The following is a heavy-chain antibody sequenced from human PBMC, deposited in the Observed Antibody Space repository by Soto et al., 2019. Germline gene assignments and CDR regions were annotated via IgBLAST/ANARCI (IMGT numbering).Heavy chain of an antibody. J-gene: IGHJ4*01. CDR1: GDTFSSFS. V-gene: IGHV1-69*06. Sequence: SVKVSCKASGDTFSSFSLSWLRQAPGQGLEWVGGIIPRFGRSQYAQKFLGRVTITADKSTNTAYINLSSLRSQDTALNYCARGVEADATHFDSWGQGTLVTVSS. D-gene: IGHD6-13*01. CDR2: IIPRFGRS. CDR3: ARGVEADATHFDS.